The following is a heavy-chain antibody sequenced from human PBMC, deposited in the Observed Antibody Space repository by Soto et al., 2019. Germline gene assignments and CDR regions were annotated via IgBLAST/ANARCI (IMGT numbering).Heavy chain of an antibody. J-gene: IGHJ4*02. V-gene: IGHV1-18*04. Sequence: ASVKVSCKASGYTFTSYGISWVRQAPGQGLEWMGWISAYNGNTNYAQKLQGRVTMTTDTSTSTAYMELRSLRSDDTAGYCCAGLVLLYYDFWGQATLVTFYS. CDR3: AGLVLLYYDF. CDR1: GYTFTSYG. D-gene: IGHD2-15*01. CDR2: ISAYNGNT.